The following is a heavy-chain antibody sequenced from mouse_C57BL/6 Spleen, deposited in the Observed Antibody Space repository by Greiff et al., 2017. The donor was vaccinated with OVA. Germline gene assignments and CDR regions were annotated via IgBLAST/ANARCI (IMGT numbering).Heavy chain of an antibody. CDR3: AIYYGKDYYAMDY. Sequence: EVQLQQSGPELVKPGASVKISCKASGYTFTDYYMNWVKQSHGKSLEWIGDINPNNGGTSYNQKFKGKATLTVDKSSSTAYMELRSLTSEDSAVYYCAIYYGKDYYAMDYWGQGTSVTVSS. J-gene: IGHJ4*01. D-gene: IGHD2-1*01. CDR1: GYTFTDYY. V-gene: IGHV1-26*01. CDR2: INPNNGGT.